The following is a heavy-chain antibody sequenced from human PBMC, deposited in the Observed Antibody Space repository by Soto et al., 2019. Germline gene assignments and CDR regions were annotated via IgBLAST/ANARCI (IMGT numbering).Heavy chain of an antibody. CDR2: IYDSGST. D-gene: IGHD6-19*01. J-gene: IGHJ6*02. CDR1: GGSISSNNW. V-gene: IGHV4-4*02. CDR3: ARNRRLSVAGTDYYGMDV. Sequence: SETLSLTCAVSGGSISSNNWWTWVRQPPGRGLEWIGEIYDSGSTNYNPSLKSRVTISVDKSKNQFSLNLRSVTAADTAVYYCARNRRLSVAGTDYYGMDVWGQGTTVTVSS.